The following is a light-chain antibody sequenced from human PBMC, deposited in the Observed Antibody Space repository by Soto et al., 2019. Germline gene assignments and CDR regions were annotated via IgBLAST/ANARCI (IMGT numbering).Light chain of an antibody. J-gene: IGLJ1*01. CDR2: EVT. CDR1: NSDICGFIY. CDR3: NSYTTHSNRV. V-gene: IGLV2-14*01. Sequence: QYVLTPPSSRSGCPGHLITLSCAGTNSDICGFIYFSRYQQHPGKAPKLMIYEVTNRPSGVSNRFSGSKSGNTASLTISGLQAEDEADYYCNSYTTHSNRVFGPGTKVTV.